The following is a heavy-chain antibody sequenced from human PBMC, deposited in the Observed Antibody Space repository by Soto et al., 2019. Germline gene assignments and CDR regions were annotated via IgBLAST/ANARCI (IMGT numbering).Heavy chain of an antibody. V-gene: IGHV4-39*01. CDR2: IYYSGST. CDR1: CGSISSSSYY. D-gene: IGHD1-1*01. CDR3: ARARSRNDYYYYMDV. Sequence: PSETLSLTCTVSCGSISSSSYYWGWIRQPPGKGLEWIGSIYYSGSTYYNPSLKSRVTISVDTSKNQFSLKLSSVTAADTAVYYCARARSRNDYYYYMDVWGKGTTVTVSS. J-gene: IGHJ6*03.